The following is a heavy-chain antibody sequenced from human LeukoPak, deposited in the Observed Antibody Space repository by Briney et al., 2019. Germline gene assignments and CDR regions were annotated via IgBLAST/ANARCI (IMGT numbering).Heavy chain of an antibody. CDR2: IYYRGTT. V-gene: IGHV4-39*01. J-gene: IGHJ4*01. Sequence: SETLSLTCTVSGGSTSNNNYCWGWIRQPPGKGLEWIGSIYYRGTTDYNPSLESRVTITVDTSKSQFSLQLSSVTAADTAVYYCARRGDYSSSGYDYLDYWGQGALVTVSS. D-gene: IGHD3-22*01. CDR3: ARRGDYSSSGYDYLDY. CDR1: GGSTSNNNYC.